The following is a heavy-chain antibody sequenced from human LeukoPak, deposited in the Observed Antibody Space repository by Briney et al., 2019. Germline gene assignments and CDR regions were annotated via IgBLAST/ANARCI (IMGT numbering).Heavy chain of an antibody. Sequence: PSETLSLTCTVSGGSISSSSYYWGWIRQPPGKGLEWVGSIYYSGSTYYNPSLKSRVTISVDTSKNQFSLKLSSVTAADTAVYYCARESYGGDPDYWGQGTLVTVSS. J-gene: IGHJ4*02. CDR1: GGSISSSSYY. V-gene: IGHV4-39*07. CDR2: IYYSGST. D-gene: IGHD4-23*01. CDR3: ARESYGGDPDY.